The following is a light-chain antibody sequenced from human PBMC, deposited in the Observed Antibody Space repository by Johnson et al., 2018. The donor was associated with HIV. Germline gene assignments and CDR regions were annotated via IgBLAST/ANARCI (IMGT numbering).Light chain of an antibody. CDR3: GTWDSSLSAYV. V-gene: IGLV1-51*01. Sequence: VLTQPPSVSAAPGQKVTISCSGSSSNIGNNYVSWYQQLPGTAPKLLIYDNNKRPSGIPDRISGSKSGTSATLGITGLQTGDEADYYCGTWDSSLSAYVFGTGTKVTVL. J-gene: IGLJ1*01. CDR2: DNN. CDR1: SSNIGNNY.